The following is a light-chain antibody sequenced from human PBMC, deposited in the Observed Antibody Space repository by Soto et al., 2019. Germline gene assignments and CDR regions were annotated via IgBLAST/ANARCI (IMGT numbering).Light chain of an antibody. CDR3: QQYETFSGT. V-gene: IGKV1-5*01. CDR1: QTISSW. CDR2: AAS. Sequence: DIQMTQSPSTLSGSVGDRVTITCRASQTISSWLAWYQQKPGKAPKLLIYAASTLQSGVPSRFSGSGSGTDFTLTISCLQSEDFATYYCQQYETFSGTFGPGTKVDIK. J-gene: IGKJ1*01.